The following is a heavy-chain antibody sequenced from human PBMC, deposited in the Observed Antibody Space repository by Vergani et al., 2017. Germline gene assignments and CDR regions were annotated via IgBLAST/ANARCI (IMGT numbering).Heavy chain of an antibody. D-gene: IGHD6-13*01. CDR1: GFRFDEYA. Sequence: EEKLVESGGGLVQPGRSLRLSCEASGFRFDEYAMHWVRLVPGKGLEWVSGVSWNSETIRYADSVKGRFTISRDNAKSSLYLQMDSLRPEDTAHYYCAKGQQLVFFSVDVWGIGTSVTVTA. CDR2: VSWNSETI. CDR3: AKGQQLVFFSVDV. J-gene: IGHJ6*04. V-gene: IGHV3-9*01.